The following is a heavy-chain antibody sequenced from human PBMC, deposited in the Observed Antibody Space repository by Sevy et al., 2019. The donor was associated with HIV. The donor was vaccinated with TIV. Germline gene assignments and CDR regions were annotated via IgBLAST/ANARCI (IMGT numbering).Heavy chain of an antibody. CDR3: ARGLYCSSTSCYARGMDV. CDR2: ISAYNGNT. V-gene: IGHV1-18*01. J-gene: IGHJ6*02. CDR1: GYTFTSYG. D-gene: IGHD2-2*01. Sequence: ASVKVSCKASGYTFTSYGISWVRQAPGQGLEWMGWISAYNGNTNYAQKLQGRVTMTTDTSTSTAYMELRSLGSDETAVYYCARGLYCSSTSCYARGMDVWGQGTTVTVSS.